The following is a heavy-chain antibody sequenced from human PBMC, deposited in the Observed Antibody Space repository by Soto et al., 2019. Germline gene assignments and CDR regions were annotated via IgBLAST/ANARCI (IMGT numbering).Heavy chain of an antibody. Sequence: GASVKVSCKASGYTFTSYAMHWVRQAPGQRLEWMGWINAGNGNTKHSQKFQGRVTITRDTSASTAYMELSSLRSEDTAVYYCARITSIAPDYWGQGTLVTVSS. D-gene: IGHD2-2*01. V-gene: IGHV1-3*01. CDR1: GYTFTSYA. CDR3: ARITSIAPDY. J-gene: IGHJ4*02. CDR2: INAGNGNT.